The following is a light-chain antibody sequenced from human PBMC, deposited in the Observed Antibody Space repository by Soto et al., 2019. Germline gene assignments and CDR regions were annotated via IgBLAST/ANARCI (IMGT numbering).Light chain of an antibody. CDR3: QQRSKMPLT. V-gene: IGKV3-11*01. Sequence: TLSLSPGERATLSCRASQSVRNYLAWYQQKPGQAPRLLIYDASNRATGIPARFSGTGSETDFTLTISSLEPEDFAIYYCQQRSKMPLTFGHGTKVDIK. CDR2: DAS. CDR1: QSVRNY. J-gene: IGKJ1*01.